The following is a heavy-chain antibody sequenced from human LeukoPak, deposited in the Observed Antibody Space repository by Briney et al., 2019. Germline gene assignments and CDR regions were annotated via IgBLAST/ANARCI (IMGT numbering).Heavy chain of an antibody. CDR2: ISYDGSNK. Sequence: GGSLRLSFAASGFTFSSYGMHWVRPAPGKGLEWVAVISYDGSNKYYADSVKGRFTISRDNSKNTLYLQMNSLRAEDTAVYYCAKKEVAYDYWGQGTLVTVSS. V-gene: IGHV3-30*18. CDR3: AKKEVAYDY. CDR1: GFTFSSYG. D-gene: IGHD5-12*01. J-gene: IGHJ4*02.